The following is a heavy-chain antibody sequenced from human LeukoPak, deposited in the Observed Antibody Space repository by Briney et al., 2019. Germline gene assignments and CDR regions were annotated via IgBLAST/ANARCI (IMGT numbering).Heavy chain of an antibody. CDR2: ISAYHGNI. Sequence: ASVKVSCKASGYTFTSYSLSWVRQAPGQGLEWMGWISAYHGNINYAQILQGRVTMTTDTSTSTAYMELRSLTSDDTAVYYCVRVKEFGSGTFYWTSWYFDLWARGTLVTVSS. D-gene: IGHD3-10*01. CDR3: VRVKEFGSGTFYWTSWYFDL. J-gene: IGHJ2*01. V-gene: IGHV1-18*01. CDR1: GYTFTSYS.